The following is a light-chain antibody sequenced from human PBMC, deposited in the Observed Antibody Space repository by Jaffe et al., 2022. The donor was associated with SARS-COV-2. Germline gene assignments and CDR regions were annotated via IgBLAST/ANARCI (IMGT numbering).Light chain of an antibody. J-gene: IGKJ1*01. V-gene: IGKV3-20*01. Sequence: EVVLTQSPGTLSLSPGEGATLSCRASESLSSSYLAWYQQKPGQAPRLLIFGASSRATGVPDRFSGSGSGTDFTLTINRLEPEDFAVYYCQQYGYSQWTFGQGTKVEIK. CDR2: GAS. CDR1: ESLSSSY. CDR3: QQYGYSQWT.